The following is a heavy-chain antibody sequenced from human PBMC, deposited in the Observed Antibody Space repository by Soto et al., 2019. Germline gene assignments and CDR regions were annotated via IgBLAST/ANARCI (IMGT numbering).Heavy chain of an antibody. CDR1: GYTFTSYG. D-gene: IGHD4-17*01. V-gene: IGHV1-18*03. CDR2: ISAYNGNT. Sequence: QVQLVQSGAEVKKPGASVKVSCKASGYTFTSYGISWVRQAPGQGLEWMGWISAYNGNTNYAQKLQGRVTMTTDTSTSTAYMELRSLRSDDMAVYYCARYRIMTTVVTGAFDIWGQGTMVTVSS. J-gene: IGHJ3*02. CDR3: ARYRIMTTVVTGAFDI.